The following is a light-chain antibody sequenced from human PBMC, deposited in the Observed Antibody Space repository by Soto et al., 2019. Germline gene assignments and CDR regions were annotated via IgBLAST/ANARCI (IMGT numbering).Light chain of an antibody. J-gene: IGKJ1*01. Sequence: DIQMTQSPSTLSASVGDRVTITCRASQSIATWLAWYQQKPGKAPNLLIYDASNLESGVPSRFSGSGSGTEFTLAISSLQPDDRATYYCQQYNSYRTFGQGTKVEIK. CDR3: QQYNSYRT. V-gene: IGKV1-5*01. CDR2: DAS. CDR1: QSIATW.